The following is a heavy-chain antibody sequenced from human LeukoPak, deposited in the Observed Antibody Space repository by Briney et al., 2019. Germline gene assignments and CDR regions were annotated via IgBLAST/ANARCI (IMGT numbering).Heavy chain of an antibody. Sequence: GASVKVSFKASGGTFSNYAISWVRQAPGQGLEWMGGIIPIFGTANYAQKFQGRVTITADESTSTAYMELSSLRSEDTAVYYCARATTVTTARLSFQHWGQGTLVTVSS. CDR3: ARATTVTTARLSFQH. J-gene: IGHJ1*01. CDR1: GGTFSNYA. CDR2: IIPIFGTA. V-gene: IGHV1-69*01. D-gene: IGHD4-17*01.